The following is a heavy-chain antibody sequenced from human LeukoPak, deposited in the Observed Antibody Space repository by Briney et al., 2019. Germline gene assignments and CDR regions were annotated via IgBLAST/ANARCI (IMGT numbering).Heavy chain of an antibody. CDR2: ISYDGNNK. D-gene: IGHD2-15*01. Sequence: PGGSLRLSCAASGFTFSNYAMQWVRQAPGKGLEWVTAISYDGNNKYDADSVKGRFTISRDNAKNSLYLQMNSLRAEDTAVYYCARDTVVDDAFDIWGQGTMVTVSS. CDR1: GFTFSNYA. CDR3: ARDTVVDDAFDI. J-gene: IGHJ3*02. V-gene: IGHV3-30-3*01.